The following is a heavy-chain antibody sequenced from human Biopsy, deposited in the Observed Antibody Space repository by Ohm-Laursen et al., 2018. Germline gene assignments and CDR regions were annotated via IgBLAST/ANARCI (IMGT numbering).Heavy chain of an antibody. D-gene: IGHD1-26*01. Sequence: SETLSLTCTVSGGSISSYYWSWIRQPPGKGLEWIGYIYYTGSTNCSPSLKSRVTISVDTSMNHLSLRLTSVTAADTAVYYCARHAPSYSGSYWRYFDLWGRGTLVTVSS. CDR3: ARHAPSYSGSYWRYFDL. V-gene: IGHV4-59*08. CDR1: GGSISSYY. J-gene: IGHJ2*01. CDR2: IYYTGST.